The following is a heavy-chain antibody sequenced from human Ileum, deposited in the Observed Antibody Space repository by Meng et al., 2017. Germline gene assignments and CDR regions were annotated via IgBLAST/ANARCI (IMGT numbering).Heavy chain of an antibody. CDR3: AKGSGGYFDL. CDR2: INHSGST. V-gene: IGHV4-34*01. CDR1: GGSFSGYY. Sequence: QVQLQQWGAGLLKPSETLSLTSAVYGGSFSGYYWSWIRQPPGKGLEWIGEINHSGSTNYNPSLKSRVTISVDTSKNQFSLKLSSVTAADTAVYYCAKGSGGYFDLWGRGTLVTVSS. D-gene: IGHD6-19*01. J-gene: IGHJ2*01.